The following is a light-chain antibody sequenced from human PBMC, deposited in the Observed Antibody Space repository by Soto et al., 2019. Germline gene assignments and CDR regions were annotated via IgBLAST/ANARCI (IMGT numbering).Light chain of an antibody. CDR1: SSDVGGYNS. Sequence: QSALTQPASVSGSPGQSITISCTGTSSDVGGYNSVSWYQQHPGKAPKLMIYAVSNRPSGVSDRFSGSKSGNTAALTISGLQAEDEADYYCTSYTSSSLLVFGGGTKLTVL. J-gene: IGLJ2*01. V-gene: IGLV2-14*01. CDR2: AVS. CDR3: TSYTSSSLLV.